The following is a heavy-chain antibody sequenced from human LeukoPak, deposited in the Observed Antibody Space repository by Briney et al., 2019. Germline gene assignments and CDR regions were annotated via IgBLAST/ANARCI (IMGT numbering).Heavy chain of an antibody. J-gene: IGHJ6*02. Sequence: SETLSLTCTVSGGSINSGSYFWNWIRQPAGKGLEWIGRTHVSGNINNNPSLKSRDTMSIDTSKNQFSLNLRSVTAADTAVYYCARERYSSRGVYGMDVWGQGTTVTVSS. D-gene: IGHD6-13*01. V-gene: IGHV4-61*10. CDR1: GGSINSGSYF. CDR3: ARERYSSRGVYGMDV. CDR2: THVSGNI.